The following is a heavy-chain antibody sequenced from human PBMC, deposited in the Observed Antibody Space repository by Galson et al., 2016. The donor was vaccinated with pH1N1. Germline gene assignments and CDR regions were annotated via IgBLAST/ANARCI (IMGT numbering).Heavy chain of an antibody. Sequence: SGAEVTKPGGSLRLSCAASGFTFDDYAMHWVRQAPGKGLEWVSGISWNSGSIGYADSVKGRFTISRDNAKNSLYLQMNSLRAEDTALYYCAKLDGYNWGYFQHWGQGTLVTVSS. D-gene: IGHD5-24*01. V-gene: IGHV3-9*01. J-gene: IGHJ1*01. CDR3: AKLDGYNWGYFQH. CDR2: ISWNSGSI. CDR1: GFTFDDYA.